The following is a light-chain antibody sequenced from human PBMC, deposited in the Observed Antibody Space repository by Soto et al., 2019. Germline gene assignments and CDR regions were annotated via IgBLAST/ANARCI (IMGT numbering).Light chain of an antibody. CDR1: SSNIGGNT. Sequence: QSVLTQPPSASGTPGQRVTFSCSGSSSNIGGNTVSWFQHLPRTAPKLLIFSNSQRPSGVPDRFSGAKSGNSASLAISVLQSEDEANYYCATLSDGLRAYVSGAGTKRTVL. CDR2: SNS. V-gene: IGLV1-44*01. CDR3: ATLSDGLRAYV. J-gene: IGLJ1*01.